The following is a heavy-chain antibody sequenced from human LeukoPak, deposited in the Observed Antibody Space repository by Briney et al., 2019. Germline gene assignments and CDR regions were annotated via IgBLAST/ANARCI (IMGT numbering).Heavy chain of an antibody. Sequence: SETLSLTCAVYGGSFSGYYWSWIRQPPGKGLEWIGEINHSGSTNYNPSLKSRVTISVDTSKNQFSLKLSSVTAADTAVYYRARAADDSSGYYPDYWGQGTLVTVSS. CDR1: GGSFSGYY. D-gene: IGHD3-22*01. V-gene: IGHV4-34*01. CDR3: ARAADDSSGYYPDY. CDR2: INHSGST. J-gene: IGHJ4*02.